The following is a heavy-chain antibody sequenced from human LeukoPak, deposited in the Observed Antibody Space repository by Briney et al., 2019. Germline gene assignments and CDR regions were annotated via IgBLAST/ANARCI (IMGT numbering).Heavy chain of an antibody. D-gene: IGHD7-27*01. J-gene: IGHJ6*02. CDR3: AKSSLGYGMDV. Sequence: GGSLRLSCAASGFPFSSYAMTWVRQAPGKGLEWVSAISGSPGSTYYADSVKGRFTISRDKSKNTLYLQMNSLRAEDTALYYCAKSSLGYGMDVWGQGTTVTVSS. CDR2: ISGSPGST. V-gene: IGHV3-23*01. CDR1: GFPFSSYA.